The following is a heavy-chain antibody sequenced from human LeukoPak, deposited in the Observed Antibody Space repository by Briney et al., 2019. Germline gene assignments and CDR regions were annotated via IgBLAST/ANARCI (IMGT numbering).Heavy chain of an antibody. Sequence: GASVKVSCKASGYTFTSYAMHWVRQAPGQGLEWMGWISAYNGNTNYAQKLQGRVTMTTDTSTSTAYMELRSLRSDDTAVYYCARDLWQQLVRDSYFDYWGQGTLVTVSS. CDR2: ISAYNGNT. D-gene: IGHD6-13*01. CDR3: ARDLWQQLVRDSYFDY. V-gene: IGHV1-18*01. J-gene: IGHJ4*02. CDR1: GYTFTSYA.